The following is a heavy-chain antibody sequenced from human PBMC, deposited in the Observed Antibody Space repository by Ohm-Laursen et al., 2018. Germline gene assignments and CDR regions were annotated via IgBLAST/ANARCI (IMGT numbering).Heavy chain of an antibody. J-gene: IGHJ4*02. V-gene: IGHV4-34*01. CDR1: GGSFSGYY. Sequence: SDTLSLTGAVYGGSFSGYYWNWVRQPPGKGLEWIGEINHSGSTNYNPSLKSRVTISVDASKNQFSLNLSSVTAADTAVYYCARGRWVTPFDYWGQGALVTVSS. CDR2: INHSGST. D-gene: IGHD2-21*02. CDR3: ARGRWVTPFDY.